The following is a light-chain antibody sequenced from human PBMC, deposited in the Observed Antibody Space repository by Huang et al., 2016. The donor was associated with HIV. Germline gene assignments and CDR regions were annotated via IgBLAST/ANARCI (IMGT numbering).Light chain of an antibody. Sequence: EIVMTQSPATLSVSPGGRATLPCRASQSVASSLAWYQQKPGQTPRLLIYGTSTRATGIPARFSGSGSETEFTLTISSLQSEDFAVYYCQQYENWPRTFGQGTRLEIK. CDR3: QQYENWPRT. CDR1: QSVASS. V-gene: IGKV3-15*01. J-gene: IGKJ2*01. CDR2: GTS.